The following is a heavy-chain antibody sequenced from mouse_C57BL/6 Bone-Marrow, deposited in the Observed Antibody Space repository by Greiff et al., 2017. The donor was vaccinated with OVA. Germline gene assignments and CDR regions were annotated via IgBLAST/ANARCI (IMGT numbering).Heavy chain of an antibody. CDR3: ARKENYYAMDY. J-gene: IGHJ4*01. CDR2: IWTGGGP. CDR1: GFPLTSYA. V-gene: IGHV2-9-1*01. Sequence: QVQLKESGPGLVAPSQSLSITCTVSGFPLTSYAISWVRQPPGKGLEWLGVIWTGGGPHYNSAPKSSMSISKDNSKSQVFLKMNILQTDDTARYYCARKENYYAMDYWGQGTSVTVSS.